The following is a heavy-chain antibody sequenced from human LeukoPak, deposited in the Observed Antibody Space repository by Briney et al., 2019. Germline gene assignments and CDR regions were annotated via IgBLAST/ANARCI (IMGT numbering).Heavy chain of an antibody. Sequence: GGSLRLSCAASGFTVSSNYMSWVRQAPGKGLEWVSVIYSGGGTYYADSVKGRFTISRDNSKNTLYLQMNSLRAEDTAVYYCARGKNTAMVDYWGQGTLVTVSS. CDR2: IYSGGGT. CDR3: ARGKNTAMVDY. CDR1: GFTVSSNY. V-gene: IGHV3-53*01. D-gene: IGHD5-18*01. J-gene: IGHJ4*02.